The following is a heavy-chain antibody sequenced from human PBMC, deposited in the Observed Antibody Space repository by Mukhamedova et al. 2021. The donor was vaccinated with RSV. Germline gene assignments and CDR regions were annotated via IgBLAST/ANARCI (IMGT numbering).Heavy chain of an antibody. CDR2: GGT. D-gene: IGHD3-10*01. Sequence: GGTNYNPSLKSRVTISVDTSKNQFSLKLSSVTAADTAVYYCARSGGRRPNFDYWGQGTLVTVSS. V-gene: IGHV4-59*01. J-gene: IGHJ4*02. CDR3: ARSGGRRPNFDY.